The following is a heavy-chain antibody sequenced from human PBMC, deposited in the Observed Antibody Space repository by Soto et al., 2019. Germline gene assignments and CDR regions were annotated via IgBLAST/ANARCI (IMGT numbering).Heavy chain of an antibody. CDR3: AKGSLAVADY. V-gene: IGHV3-30*18. J-gene: IGHJ4*02. D-gene: IGHD6-19*01. CDR2: ISYDEITK. CDR1: GFTFSSYG. Sequence: QVQLVESGGGVVQPGRSLRLSCAASGFTFSSYGMHWVRQAPGKGLEWVAVISYDEITKYYADSVKGRFTISRDKSKNTLYLPMNSLIAEDTAVYACAKGSLAVADYWGQGTVVPVSS.